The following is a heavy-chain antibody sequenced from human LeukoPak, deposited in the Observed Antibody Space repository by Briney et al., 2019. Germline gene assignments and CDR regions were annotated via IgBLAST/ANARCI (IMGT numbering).Heavy chain of an antibody. D-gene: IGHD6-19*01. Sequence: GGSLRLSCAAPGFTFSSYAMHWLRQAPGKGLEWVAVISYDGSNKYYADSVKGRFTISRDDSKNTLYLQMNSLRAEDTAVYYCATDAYSSGSSFFYWGQGTLVTVSS. CDR2: ISYDGSNK. V-gene: IGHV3-30*04. CDR3: ATDAYSSGSSFFY. CDR1: GFTFSSYA. J-gene: IGHJ4*02.